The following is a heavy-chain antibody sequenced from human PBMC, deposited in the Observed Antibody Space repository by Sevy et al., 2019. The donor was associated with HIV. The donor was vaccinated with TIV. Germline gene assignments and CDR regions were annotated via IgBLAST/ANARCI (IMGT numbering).Heavy chain of an antibody. CDR2: MKEDGSER. CDR3: GREGVGGYSDSVDC. Sequence: GGSLRLSCAASGFTFSSYWMSWVRQAPGKGLEWVATMKEDGSERDYVDSVKGRFTISRDNAKKSLYLQMNSLRAEDTAVYYCGREGVGGYSDSVDCWGQGTLVTVSS. D-gene: IGHD5-18*01. CDR1: GFTFSSYW. J-gene: IGHJ4*02. V-gene: IGHV3-7*01.